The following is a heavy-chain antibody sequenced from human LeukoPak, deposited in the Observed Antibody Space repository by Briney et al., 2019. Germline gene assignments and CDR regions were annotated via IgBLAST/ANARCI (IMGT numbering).Heavy chain of an antibody. CDR1: GGSISSYY. CDR2: IYYSGST. J-gene: IGHJ6*03. CDR3: ARAGSGNRGNMDV. V-gene: IGHV4-59*12. D-gene: IGHD3-3*01. Sequence: SETLSLTCTVSGGSISSYYWSWIRQPPGKGLEWIGYIYYSGSTNCNPSLKSRVTISVDTSKNQFSLKLNSVTAADTAVYYCARAGSGNRGNMDVWGKRTTVTVS.